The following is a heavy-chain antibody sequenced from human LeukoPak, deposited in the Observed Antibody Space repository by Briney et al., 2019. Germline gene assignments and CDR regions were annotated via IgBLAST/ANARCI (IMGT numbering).Heavy chain of an antibody. CDR3: TGGGLVRGTLHWFDP. J-gene: IGHJ5*02. D-gene: IGHD3-10*01. CDR1: GDNVSGGSAG. CDR2: IYYRSKWYS. V-gene: IGHV6-1*01. Sequence: SQTLSLPCAISGDNVSGGSAGWNWIRQSPSRGLEWLGRIYYRSKWYSDYAISLKSRITINPDTSRNQFSLQLNSVTHDDTAVYYCTGGGLVRGTLHWFDPWGQGALVTVSS.